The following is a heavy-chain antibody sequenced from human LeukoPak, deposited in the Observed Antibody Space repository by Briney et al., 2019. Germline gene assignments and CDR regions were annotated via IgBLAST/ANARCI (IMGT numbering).Heavy chain of an antibody. CDR2: INHSGST. Sequence: SETLSLTCAVYGGSFSGYYWSWIRQPPGKGLEWIGEINHSGSTNYNPSLKSRVTISVDTSKNQFSLKLSSVTAADTAVYYCARDAVMWGFDPWGQGTLVTVSS. V-gene: IGHV4-34*01. CDR3: ARDAVMWGFDP. CDR1: GGSFSGYY. D-gene: IGHD3-16*01. J-gene: IGHJ5*02.